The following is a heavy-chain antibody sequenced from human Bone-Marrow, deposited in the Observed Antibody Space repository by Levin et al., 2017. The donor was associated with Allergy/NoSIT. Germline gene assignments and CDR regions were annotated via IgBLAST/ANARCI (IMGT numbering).Heavy chain of an antibody. Sequence: PGGSLRLSCAASGFTFSIYWMSWVRQAPGKGLEWVANIKQDGSEQYYVDSVKGRFTISRDNAKNSLYLQMNSLRAEDTAVYYCARDQGIAVTDTRTPFDYWGRGTLVTVSS. V-gene: IGHV3-7*04. CDR3: ARDQGIAVTDTRTPFDY. CDR1: GFTFSIYW. CDR2: IKQDGSEQ. J-gene: IGHJ4*02. D-gene: IGHD6-19*01.